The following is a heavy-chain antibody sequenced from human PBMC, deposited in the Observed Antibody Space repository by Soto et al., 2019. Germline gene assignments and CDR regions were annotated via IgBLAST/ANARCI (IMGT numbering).Heavy chain of an antibody. D-gene: IGHD2-21*02. Sequence: GGSLRLSCAASGFTFSSYGMHWVRQAPGKGLEWVAVIWYDGSNKYYADSVKDRFTISRDNSKNTLYLQMNSLRAEDTAVYYCARRGGVTASYYYYYGMDVWGQGTTVTVSS. J-gene: IGHJ6*02. CDR1: GFTFSSYG. V-gene: IGHV3-33*01. CDR3: ARRGGVTASYYYYYGMDV. CDR2: IWYDGSNK.